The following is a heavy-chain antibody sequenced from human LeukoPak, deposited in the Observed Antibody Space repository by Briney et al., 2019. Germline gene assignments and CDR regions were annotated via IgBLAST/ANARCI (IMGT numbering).Heavy chain of an antibody. J-gene: IGHJ4*02. CDR1: GFTFSSYA. CDR2: ISGSGAST. CDR3: AKDAPGYCSSTSCLNFDY. Sequence: GGSLRLSCAASGFTFSSYAMSWVRQAPGKGLEWVSLISGSGASTYYADSVKGQFTISRDNSKNTLYLQMNSLRAEDTAVYYCAKDAPGYCSSTSCLNFDYWGQGTLVTVSS. V-gene: IGHV3-23*01. D-gene: IGHD2-2*01.